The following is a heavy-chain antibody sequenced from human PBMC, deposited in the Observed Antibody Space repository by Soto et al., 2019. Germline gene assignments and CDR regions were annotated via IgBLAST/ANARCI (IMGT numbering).Heavy chain of an antibody. J-gene: IGHJ5*02. CDR1: GFTFSSYG. Sequence: HPGGSLRLSCAASGFTFSSYGMHWVRQAPGKGLEWVAVISYDGSNKYYADSVKGRFTISRDNSKNTLYLQMNSLRAEDTAVYYCAKDSFTEYNWFDPWGQGTLVTVSS. CDR2: ISYDGSNK. CDR3: AKDSFTEYNWFDP. V-gene: IGHV3-30*18.